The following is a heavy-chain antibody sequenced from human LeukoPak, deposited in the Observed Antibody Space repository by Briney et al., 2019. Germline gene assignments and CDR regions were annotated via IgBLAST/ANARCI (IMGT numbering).Heavy chain of an antibody. V-gene: IGHV4-39*07. Sequence: SETLSLTCTVSGGSISSSSYYWGWIRQPPGKGLEWIGSIYYSGSTYYNPSLKSRVTISVDTSKNQFSLKLSSETAADTAVYYCARAGLTYGDYWPSSTYYMDVWGKGTTVTVSS. D-gene: IGHD4-17*01. CDR1: GGSISSSSYY. J-gene: IGHJ6*03. CDR2: IYYSGST. CDR3: ARAGLTYGDYWPSSTYYMDV.